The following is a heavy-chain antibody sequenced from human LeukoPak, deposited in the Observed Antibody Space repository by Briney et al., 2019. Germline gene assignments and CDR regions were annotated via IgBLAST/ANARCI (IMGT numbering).Heavy chain of an antibody. CDR2: IYYSGST. V-gene: IGHV4-59*08. Sequence: SETLSLTCTVSGGSISSYYWSWIRQPPGKGLEWIGYIYYSGSTNYNLSLKSRVTISVDTSENQFSPKLSSVTAADTAVYYCARRDYFDYWGQGTLVTVSS. J-gene: IGHJ4*02. CDR1: GGSISSYY. CDR3: ARRDYFDY.